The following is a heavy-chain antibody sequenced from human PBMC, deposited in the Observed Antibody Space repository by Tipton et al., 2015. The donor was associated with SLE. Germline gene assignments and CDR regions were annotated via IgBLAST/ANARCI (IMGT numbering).Heavy chain of an antibody. CDR2: IYTSGST. CDR1: GGSISSYY. J-gene: IGHJ4*02. CDR3: ARDLADVAAAGTLDY. V-gene: IGHV4-4*07. D-gene: IGHD6-13*01. Sequence: LSLTCTVSGGSISSYYWSWIRQPAGKGLEWIGRIYTSGSTNYNPSLKSRVTMSVDTSKNQFSLKLSSVTAADTAVYYCARDLADVAAAGTLDYWGQGTLVTVSS.